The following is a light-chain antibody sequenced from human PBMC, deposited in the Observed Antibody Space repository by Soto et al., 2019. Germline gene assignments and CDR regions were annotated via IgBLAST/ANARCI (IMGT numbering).Light chain of an antibody. CDR1: QGISSF. CDR2: AAS. J-gene: IGKJ5*01. Sequence: IQFTQTPSSLSPSVGDIVTITCRASQGISSFLAWYQQKPGKAPKLLIYAASSLQSGVPSRLSGSGFGKDFTLTITSLQTEDFATYYWQQSYSTPQPITFGQGTRLEIK. V-gene: IGKV1-9*01. CDR3: QQSYSTPQPIT.